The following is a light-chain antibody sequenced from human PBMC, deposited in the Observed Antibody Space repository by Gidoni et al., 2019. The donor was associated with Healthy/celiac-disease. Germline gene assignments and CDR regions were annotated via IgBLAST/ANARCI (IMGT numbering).Light chain of an antibody. CDR1: QSISSW. CDR3: QQYKSLSGYT. Sequence: DIQMTQSPSTLSASVGDRVTITCRASQSISSWLAWYQQKPGKAPKLLIYKASSLESGVPSRFSGSGSGTEFTLTISSLQPDDFATYYCQQYKSLSGYTFGQGTKLEIK. V-gene: IGKV1-5*03. CDR2: KAS. J-gene: IGKJ2*01.